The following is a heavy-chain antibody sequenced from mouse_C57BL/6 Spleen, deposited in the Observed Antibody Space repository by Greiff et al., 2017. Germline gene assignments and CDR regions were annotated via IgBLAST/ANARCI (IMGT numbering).Heavy chain of an antibody. CDR1: GYSFTGYY. Sequence: VQLQQSGPELVKPGASVKISCKASGYSFTGYYMNWVKQSPEKSLEWIGEINPSTGGTTYNQKFKAKATLTVDKSSSTAYMQLKSLTSEDSAVYYCATYGSNSFAYWGQGTLVTVSA. J-gene: IGHJ3*01. CDR2: INPSTGGT. D-gene: IGHD1-1*01. V-gene: IGHV1-42*01. CDR3: ATYGSNSFAY.